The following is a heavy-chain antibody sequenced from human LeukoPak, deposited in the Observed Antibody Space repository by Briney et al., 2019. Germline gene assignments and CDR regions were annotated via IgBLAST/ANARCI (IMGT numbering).Heavy chain of an antibody. V-gene: IGHV3-66*01. J-gene: IGHJ2*01. Sequence: AGGSLRLSCAASGFTVSSNYMSWVRQAPGKGLEWVSVIYSGGSTYYADSVKGRFTISRDNSKNTLYLQMNSLRAEDTAVYYCASSYGDYGGNWYFDLWGRGTLVTASS. D-gene: IGHD4-17*01. CDR2: IYSGGST. CDR3: ASSYGDYGGNWYFDL. CDR1: GFTVSSNY.